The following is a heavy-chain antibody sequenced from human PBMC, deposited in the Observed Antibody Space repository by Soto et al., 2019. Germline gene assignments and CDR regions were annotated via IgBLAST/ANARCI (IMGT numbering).Heavy chain of an antibody. CDR1: GFTVSSNY. CDR2: IYSGGST. D-gene: IGHD2-8*01. Sequence: EVQVVETGGCLIQPGGSLRLSCAVSGFTVSSNYMSWVRQPPGKGPEWVSDIYSGGSTYYADSVKGRFTISRDNSKNTLYLQMNSLRAEDTSVYYFARERDGHNPNWFDLWGQGTLVTVSS. V-gene: IGHV3-53*02. J-gene: IGHJ5*02. CDR3: ARERDGHNPNWFDL.